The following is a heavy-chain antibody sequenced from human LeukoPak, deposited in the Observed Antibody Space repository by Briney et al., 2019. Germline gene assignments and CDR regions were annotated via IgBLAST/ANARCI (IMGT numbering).Heavy chain of an antibody. CDR3: ARESETSVWYDY. V-gene: IGHV3-43*02. CDR2: ISGDGGST. Sequence: PGGPLRLSCAAPGFIFDNYAIHWVRQAPGKGLEWVSLISGDGGSTFYADPVRGRFTISRDNTRKYLSLQMSSLRSEDTALYYCARESETSVWYDYWGQGTLVTV. J-gene: IGHJ4*02. CDR1: GFIFDNYA. D-gene: IGHD6-19*01.